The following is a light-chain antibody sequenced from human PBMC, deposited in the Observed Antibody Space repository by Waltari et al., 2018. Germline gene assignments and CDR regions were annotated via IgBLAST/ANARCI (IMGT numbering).Light chain of an antibody. J-gene: IGLJ1*01. Sequence: QSVVTQPPSASGTPGQSVTISCSGSSSNIGSNTVSWYQVLPGSAPKLLIHSPSHRPSGITDRFSGSKSGTSASLAISGLQFDDEADYYCAAWDGSLYGYVLGTGTKVTVL. CDR3: AAWDGSLYGYV. V-gene: IGLV1-44*01. CDR2: SPS. CDR1: SSNIGSNT.